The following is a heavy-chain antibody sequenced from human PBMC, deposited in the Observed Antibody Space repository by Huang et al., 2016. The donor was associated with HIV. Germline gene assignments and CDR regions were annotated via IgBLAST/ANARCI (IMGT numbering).Heavy chain of an antibody. CDR1: GFSFSHYG. V-gene: IGHV3-30*02. CDR2: IRFDGGNK. Sequence: QEQLVESGGGVVQPGGSLRLSCATSGFSFSHYGRHWVRQAPGKGVGWVAFIRFDGGNKHYADSAKGRFTISRDNSKKMLFLEMNSLRGDDTAFYYCATDLGGYSFDYWGQGALVSVSS. CDR3: ATDLGGYSFDY. D-gene: IGHD2-21*02. J-gene: IGHJ4*02.